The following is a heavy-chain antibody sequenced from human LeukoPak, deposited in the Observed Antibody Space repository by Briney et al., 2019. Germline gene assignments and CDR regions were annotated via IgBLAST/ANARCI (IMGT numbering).Heavy chain of an antibody. Sequence: PGGSLRLSCAASGFTFSSYGMHWVRQAPGKGLEWVAFIRYDGSNKYYADSVKGRFTISRDNSKYTLYLQMNSLRAEDTAVYYCAKDSLLWFGELLWYFDYWGQGTLVTVSS. CDR3: AKDSLLWFGELLWYFDY. V-gene: IGHV3-30*02. J-gene: IGHJ4*02. CDR1: GFTFSSYG. D-gene: IGHD3-10*01. CDR2: IRYDGSNK.